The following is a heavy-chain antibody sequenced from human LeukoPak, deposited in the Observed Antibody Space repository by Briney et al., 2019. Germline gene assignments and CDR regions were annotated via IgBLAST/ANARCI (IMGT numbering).Heavy chain of an antibody. J-gene: IGHJ4*02. D-gene: IGHD1-26*01. CDR3: AKRGAEVGITVAPGDY. Sequence: GGSLRLSCAASGFTFSSYGMHWVRLAPGKGLEWVAFIRYDGTNKYYADSVKGRFTISRDKSKNTLYLQMNSLRAEDTAVYYCAKRGAEVGITVAPGDYWGQGTLVTVSS. CDR1: GFTFSSYG. V-gene: IGHV3-30*02. CDR2: IRYDGTNK.